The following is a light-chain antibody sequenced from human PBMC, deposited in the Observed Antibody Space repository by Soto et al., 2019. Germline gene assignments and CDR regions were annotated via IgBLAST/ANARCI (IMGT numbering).Light chain of an antibody. V-gene: IGKV1-5*01. CDR1: QSIRTW. CDR2: AAS. Sequence: DIQMTQSPSTLSASVGDRVTITCRASQSIRTWLAWYPQKPGKAPKVLIYAASTLQSGVPSRFSGSGSGTAFSLTISRLQPDDFATYFCQQDQSYATFGQGTKVEIK. J-gene: IGKJ1*01. CDR3: QQDQSYAT.